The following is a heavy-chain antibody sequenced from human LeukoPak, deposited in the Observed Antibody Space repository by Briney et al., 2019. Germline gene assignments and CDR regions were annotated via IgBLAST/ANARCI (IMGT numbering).Heavy chain of an antibody. CDR1: GYTFTGYY. Sequence: GASVKVSCKASGYTFTGYYMHWVRQAPGQGLEWMGWINPNSGSTNYAQKFQGRVTMTRDTSISTAYMELSRLRSDDTAVYYCAREGNDSSGYYPKHDAFDVRGQGTMVTVSS. CDR3: AREGNDSSGYYPKHDAFDV. J-gene: IGHJ3*01. CDR2: INPNSGST. D-gene: IGHD3-22*01. V-gene: IGHV1-2*02.